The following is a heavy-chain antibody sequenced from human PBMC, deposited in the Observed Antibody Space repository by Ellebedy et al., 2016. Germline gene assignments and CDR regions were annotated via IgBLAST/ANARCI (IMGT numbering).Heavy chain of an antibody. D-gene: IGHD5-24*01. Sequence: SETLSLTCAVYGGSFSGYYWSWIRQPPGKGLEWIGEINHSGSTNYNPSLKSRVTISVDTSKNQFSLKLSSVTAADTAVYYCARATIGYYYYYYMDVWGKGTTVTVSS. V-gene: IGHV4-34*01. CDR2: INHSGST. CDR1: GGSFSGYY. J-gene: IGHJ6*03. CDR3: ARATIGYYYYYYMDV.